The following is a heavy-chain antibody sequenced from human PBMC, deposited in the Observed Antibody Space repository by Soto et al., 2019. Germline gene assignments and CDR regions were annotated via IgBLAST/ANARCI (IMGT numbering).Heavy chain of an antibody. CDR2: IIPIFGTA. Sequence: QVQLVQSGGEVKKPGSSVEVSCKASGGTFSSYAISWVRRAPGQGLEWMGGIIPIFGTANYAQKFQGRVTITADESTSTAYMELSSLRSEDTAVYYCASQFWSGRKGWFDPWGQGTLVTVSS. V-gene: IGHV1-69*12. CDR1: GGTFSSYA. CDR3: ASQFWSGRKGWFDP. D-gene: IGHD3-3*01. J-gene: IGHJ5*02.